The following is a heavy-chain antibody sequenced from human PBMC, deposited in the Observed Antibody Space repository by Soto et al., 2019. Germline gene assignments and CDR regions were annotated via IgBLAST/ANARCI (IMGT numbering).Heavy chain of an antibody. CDR3: VGQWLTGYGSFEP. D-gene: IGHD3-9*01. J-gene: IGHJ5*02. V-gene: IGHV4-4*02. CDR2: IHSFGST. Sequence: QVQLQESGPGLVKPSGTLSLTCAVSGGSVSSDKWWSWVRQPPGKGLEWIGEIHSFGSTNYTPSLKSRVTILLDKPKTHFSVKLTSVTAADTAVYFCVGQWLTGYGSFEPWGQGILVTVSS. CDR1: GGSVSSDKW.